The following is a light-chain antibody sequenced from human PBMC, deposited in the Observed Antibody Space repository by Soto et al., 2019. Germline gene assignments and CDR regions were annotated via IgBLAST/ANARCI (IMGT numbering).Light chain of an antibody. CDR2: KAS. Sequence: DIQMTQSPSTLSASVGDRVTITCRASQSISSWLAWYQQKPGKAPKLLIYKASSLESGVQSRFSGSGSGTEFTLTIRSLEPDDFATYYCKHYNSYSEAFGQGTKVDI. V-gene: IGKV1-5*03. CDR3: KHYNSYSEA. CDR1: QSISSW. J-gene: IGKJ1*01.